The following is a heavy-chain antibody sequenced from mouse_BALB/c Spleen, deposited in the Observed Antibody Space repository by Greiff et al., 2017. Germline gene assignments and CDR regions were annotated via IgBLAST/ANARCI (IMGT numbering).Heavy chain of an antibody. Sequence: QVQLQQPGAELVKPGASVKLSCKASGYTFTSYWMHWVKQRPGQGLEWIGEINPSNGRTNYNEKFQSKATMTVDKSSSTAYMQLSSLTSEDSAVYYCARGTRVVADLDYWGQGTTLTVSS. D-gene: IGHD1-1*01. J-gene: IGHJ2*01. CDR3: ARGTRVVADLDY. CDR1: GYTFTSYW. CDR2: INPSNGRT. V-gene: IGHV1S81*02.